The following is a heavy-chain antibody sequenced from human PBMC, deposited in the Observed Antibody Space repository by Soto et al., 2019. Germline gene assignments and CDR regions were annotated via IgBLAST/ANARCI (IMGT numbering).Heavy chain of an antibody. D-gene: IGHD3-3*01. Sequence: RAEATVSCNSSRYTITRLYMPLVRQAPAQGPEWMGVISPGGGSTSYAHKFQGRVTMTRDTSTSTVYMELSSLRSEDTAVYFCASFDFWSGFYFGGNFYGVDGWGQGTTVTVSS. CDR1: RYTITRLY. J-gene: IGHJ6*02. CDR2: ISPGGGST. CDR3: ASFDFWSGFYFGGNFYGVDG. V-gene: IGHV1-46*01.